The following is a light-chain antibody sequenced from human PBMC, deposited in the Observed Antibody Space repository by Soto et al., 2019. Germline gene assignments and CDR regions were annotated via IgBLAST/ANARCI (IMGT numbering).Light chain of an antibody. CDR3: QQYCTTPRT. J-gene: IGKJ1*01. Sequence: DIVMTQSPDSLAVSLGERATINCKSSQSVLYSSNNKNYLAWYQQKPRQPPKLLIYWASTRESGVPDRFSGSGSGTDYTLAISSLQAEDVAVYYCQQYCTTPRTFGQGTKVEI. CDR2: WAS. CDR1: QSVLYSSNNKNY. V-gene: IGKV4-1*01.